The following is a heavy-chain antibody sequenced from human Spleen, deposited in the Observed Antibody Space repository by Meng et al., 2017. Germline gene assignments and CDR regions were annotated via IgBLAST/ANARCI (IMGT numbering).Heavy chain of an antibody. D-gene: IGHD6-19*01. CDR3: ARERGEEWLLRRSWFDP. J-gene: IGHJ5*02. CDR2: IYYSGST. CDR1: GGSISSSSYY. Sequence: GSLRLSCTVSGGSISSSSYYWGWIRQPPGKGLEWIGSIYYSGSTYYNPSLKSRVTISVDTSKNQFSLKLSSVTAADTAVYYCARERGEEWLLRRSWFDPWGQGTLVTVSS. V-gene: IGHV4-39*07.